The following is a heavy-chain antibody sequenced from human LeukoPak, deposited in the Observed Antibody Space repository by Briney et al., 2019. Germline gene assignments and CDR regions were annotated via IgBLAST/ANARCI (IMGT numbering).Heavy chain of an antibody. D-gene: IGHD2-15*01. Sequence: GGSLRLSCAASGFTFSSYAMHWVRQAPGKGLEWVAVISYDGSNKYYADSVKGRFTISRDNSKNTLYLQMNSLRAEDTAVYYCAREQSLVVVVAAPGSNGGLDYWGQGQVVIVSS. CDR2: ISYDGSNK. V-gene: IGHV3-30*04. CDR1: GFTFSSYA. CDR3: AREQSLVVVVAAPGSNGGLDY. J-gene: IGHJ4*02.